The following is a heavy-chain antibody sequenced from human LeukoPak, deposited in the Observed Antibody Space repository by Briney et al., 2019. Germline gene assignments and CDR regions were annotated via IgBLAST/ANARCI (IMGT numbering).Heavy chain of an antibody. D-gene: IGHD6-13*01. V-gene: IGHV4-61*02. CDR1: GGSISSGSYY. Sequence: PSETLSLTCTVSGGSISSGSYYWSWIRQPAGKGLEWIGRIYTSGSTNYNPSLKSRVTISVDTSKNQFSLKLSSVTAADTAVYYCARVRSSSWYWGYYMDVWGKGTTVTISS. CDR3: ARVRSSSWYWGYYMDV. CDR2: IYTSGST. J-gene: IGHJ6*03.